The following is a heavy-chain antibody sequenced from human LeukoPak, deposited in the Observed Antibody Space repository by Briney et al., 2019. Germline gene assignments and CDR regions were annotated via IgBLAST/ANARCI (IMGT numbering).Heavy chain of an antibody. CDR1: GGSISSSSYY. J-gene: IGHJ5*02. CDR3: ARGFCSHEKCPVFPS. V-gene: IGHV4-39*07. CDR2: IYYSGST. D-gene: IGHD3-3*01. Sequence: PSETLSLTCTVSGGSISSSSYYWGWIRQPPGKGLEWIGSIYYSGSTYYNPSLKSRVTISVDTSKNQFSLDLRSVTAADTGVYFCARGFCSHEKCPVFPSWGQGILVTVSS.